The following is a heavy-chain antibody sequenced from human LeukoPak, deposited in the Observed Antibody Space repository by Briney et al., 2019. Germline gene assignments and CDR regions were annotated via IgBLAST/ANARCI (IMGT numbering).Heavy chain of an antibody. CDR3: AKARLSDILTGYPQIFQH. Sequence: GSPLRPSCAASGLTFSTYGMPWVRQAPGKGLEWGAVISYDGRIKYSADSVKGRFTISRDNSKNTLYLQMNSLRAEDTAVYYCAKARLSDILTGYPQIFQHWGQGTLVTVSS. CDR2: ISYDGRIK. D-gene: IGHD3-9*01. CDR1: GLTFSTYG. V-gene: IGHV3-30*18. J-gene: IGHJ1*01.